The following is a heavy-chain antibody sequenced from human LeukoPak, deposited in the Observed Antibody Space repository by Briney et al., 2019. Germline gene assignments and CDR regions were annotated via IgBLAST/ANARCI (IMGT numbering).Heavy chain of an antibody. CDR2: ISNDGSNK. V-gene: IGHV3-30*03. Sequence: GGSLRLSCVASGFTFSSYGMHWVRQAPGKGLEWVAVISNDGSNKYYADSVKGRFTISRDNSKNTLYLQMNSLRGEDTAVYYCARENYGDRYFDYWGQGTLVTVSS. CDR3: ARENYGDRYFDY. CDR1: GFTFSSYG. D-gene: IGHD4-17*01. J-gene: IGHJ4*02.